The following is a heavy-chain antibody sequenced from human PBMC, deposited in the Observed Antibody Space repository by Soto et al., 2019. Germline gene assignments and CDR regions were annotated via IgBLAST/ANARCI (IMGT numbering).Heavy chain of an antibody. CDR2: IRSKAYGGTT. CDR1: GFTFGDYA. J-gene: IGHJ6*02. V-gene: IGHV3-49*03. D-gene: IGHD6-13*01. Sequence: GGSLRLSCTASGFTFGDYAMSWFRQAPGKGLEWVGFIRSKAYGGTTEYAASVKGRFTISRDDSKSIAYLQMNSLKTEDTAVYYCTRDSRANYYYYGMDVWGQGTTVTVSS. CDR3: TRDSRANYYYYGMDV.